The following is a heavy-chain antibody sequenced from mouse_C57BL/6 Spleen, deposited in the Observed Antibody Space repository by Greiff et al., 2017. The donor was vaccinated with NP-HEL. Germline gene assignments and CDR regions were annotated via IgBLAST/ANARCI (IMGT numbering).Heavy chain of an antibody. CDR1: GYTFTDYE. V-gene: IGHV1-15*01. J-gene: IGHJ4*01. CDR3: TRRGYGLDY. Sequence: QVQLQQSGAELLRPGASVTLSCKASGYTFTDYEMHWVKQTPVHGLEWIGAIDPETGGTAYNQKFKGKAILTADKSSSTAYMELRSLTSEDSAVYYCTRRGYGLDYWGQGTSVTVSS. CDR2: IDPETGGT. D-gene: IGHD1-1*01.